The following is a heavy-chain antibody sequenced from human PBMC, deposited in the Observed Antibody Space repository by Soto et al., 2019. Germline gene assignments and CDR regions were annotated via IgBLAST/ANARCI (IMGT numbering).Heavy chain of an antibody. V-gene: IGHV3-21*01. D-gene: IGHD3-22*01. CDR1: GFTFSSYS. CDR2: ISSSSYI. Sequence: GGSLRLSCAASGFTFSSYSMNWVRQAPGKGLEWVSSISSSSYIYYADSVKGRFTISRDNAKNSLYLQMNSLRAEDTAVYYCARAGGYFYDSYGYYFDYWGQGTLVTVSS. J-gene: IGHJ4*02. CDR3: ARAGGYFYDSYGYYFDY.